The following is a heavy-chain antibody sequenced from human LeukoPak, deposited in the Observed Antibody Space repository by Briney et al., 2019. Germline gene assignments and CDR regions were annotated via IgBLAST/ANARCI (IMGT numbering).Heavy chain of an antibody. CDR2: INSDGSST. CDR3: ARDAPGNTALDY. V-gene: IGHV3-74*01. Sequence: PGGSLRLSCAASGFTFSIYWMHWVRQLPGKGLVWVSRINSDGSSTSYADSVKGRFTISRDNAKNTLYLQMNSLRVEDTALYYCARDAPGNTALDYWGQGSLVTVSS. D-gene: IGHD5-18*01. J-gene: IGHJ4*02. CDR1: GFTFSIYW.